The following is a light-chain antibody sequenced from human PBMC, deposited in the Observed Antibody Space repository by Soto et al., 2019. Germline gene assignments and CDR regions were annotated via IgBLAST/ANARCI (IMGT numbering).Light chain of an antibody. V-gene: IGKV1-5*01. CDR2: DAS. CDR1: QSISHF. Sequence: EIQMTPSASSVSASVVDRVTITCRASQSISHFLAWYQQKPGKVPKLLIYDASNLGSGVPSRFSGSGSGTEFTLTISSLQPDDFATYYCQHYNSYSEAFGQGTKVDIK. CDR3: QHYNSYSEA. J-gene: IGKJ1*01.